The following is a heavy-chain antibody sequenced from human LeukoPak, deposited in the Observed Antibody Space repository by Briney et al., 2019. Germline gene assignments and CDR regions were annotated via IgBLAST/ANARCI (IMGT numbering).Heavy chain of an antibody. D-gene: IGHD6-13*01. J-gene: IGHJ4*02. V-gene: IGHV1-2*02. Sequence: ASVKVSCKASGYTFTDYYMHWVRQAPGQGLEWIGWINPNTGGTKSAQKFQGRVTMTRDTSISTAYMELSSLISDDTAVFYCARAGSSWTIPFDYWGQGTLVTVSS. CDR1: GYTFTDYY. CDR3: ARAGSSWTIPFDY. CDR2: INPNTGGT.